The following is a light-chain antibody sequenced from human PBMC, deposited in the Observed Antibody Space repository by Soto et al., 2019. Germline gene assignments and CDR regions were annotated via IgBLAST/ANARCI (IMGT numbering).Light chain of an antibody. CDR1: QSVSSN. V-gene: IGKV3-15*01. Sequence: SQSPATVSVSPGEGPTLSCRASQSVSSNLAWYQQKPGQTPSLLIYGAFTRATGIPARFSGTGSGTEFTLTISSLQSEDFALYYCQQSTDWPLTFGQGTKVDIK. CDR3: QQSTDWPLT. CDR2: GAF. J-gene: IGKJ1*01.